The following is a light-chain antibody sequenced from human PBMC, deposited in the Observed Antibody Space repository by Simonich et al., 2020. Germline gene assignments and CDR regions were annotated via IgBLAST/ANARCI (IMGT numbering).Light chain of an antibody. J-gene: IGKJ3*01. CDR2: WAS. Sequence: DIVMTQYPDSLAVSLGERATINCKSSQRVLYSSNNKNYLACYQQKPGQPPKLLIYWASTRESGVPDRFSGSGSGTDFTLTISSLQAEDVAVYYCQQYYSTPLTFGPGTKVDIK. CDR3: QQYYSTPLT. V-gene: IGKV4-1*01. CDR1: QRVLYSSNNKNY.